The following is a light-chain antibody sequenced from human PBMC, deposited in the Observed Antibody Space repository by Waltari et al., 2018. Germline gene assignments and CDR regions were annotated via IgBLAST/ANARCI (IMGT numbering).Light chain of an antibody. CDR1: QGISIS. V-gene: IGKV1-27*01. Sequence: DIQMTQSPSSLSASVGDRVTITCRASQGISISLAWYQQKPGLVPKLLIYAASTLHSGVPSRFSGSGSGTDFTLTISSLQPEDVATYYCQRYNSAPLTFGGGTKVEIK. J-gene: IGKJ4*01. CDR3: QRYNSAPLT. CDR2: AAS.